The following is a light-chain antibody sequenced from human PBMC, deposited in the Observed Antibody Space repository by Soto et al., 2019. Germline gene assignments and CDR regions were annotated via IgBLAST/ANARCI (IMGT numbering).Light chain of an antibody. J-gene: IGKJ1*01. CDR2: KAS. CDR3: QQYNTYPWT. CDR1: QSISSW. V-gene: IGKV1-5*03. Sequence: DIQMTQSPSTLSASVGDRVTITCRASQSISSWLAWYQQKPGEAPKLLIYKASSLESGVPSRFSGSGSGTEFTLTISSLQPDDFATYYCQQYNTYPWTFGKGAKVEIK.